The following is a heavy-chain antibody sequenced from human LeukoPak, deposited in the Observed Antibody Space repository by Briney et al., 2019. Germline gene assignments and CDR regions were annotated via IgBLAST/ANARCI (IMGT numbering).Heavy chain of an antibody. Sequence: PGGSLRLSCAASGLTFSNAWMSWVRQAPGKGLGWVGGIKRKSDGGTTDYAAPVKGRFTISRDDSKNTLYLQMNSLKSEDTAVYYCTTELDIRPNHYWGQGTLVTVSS. D-gene: IGHD3-22*01. CDR1: GLTFSNAW. CDR2: IKRKSDGGTT. V-gene: IGHV3-15*01. J-gene: IGHJ4*02. CDR3: TTELDIRPNHY.